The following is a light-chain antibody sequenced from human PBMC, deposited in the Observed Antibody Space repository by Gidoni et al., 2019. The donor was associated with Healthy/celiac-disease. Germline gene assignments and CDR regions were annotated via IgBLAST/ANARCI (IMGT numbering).Light chain of an antibody. J-gene: IGKJ2*01. V-gene: IGKV1-5*01. Sequence: DIQMTQSPSTLSASVGDRVTATCLVHQSSGTRLAWYQQKPGKAPQLLLDDASSLQSGVPSTFSGNGSRTEFTLTITSLHPDDFATYDSQEYFSDSRYTFGQWTKLEIK. CDR2: DAS. CDR1: QSSGTR. CDR3: QEYFSDSRYT.